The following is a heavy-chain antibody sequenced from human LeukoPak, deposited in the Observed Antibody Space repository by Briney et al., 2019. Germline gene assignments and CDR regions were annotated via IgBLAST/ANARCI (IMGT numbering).Heavy chain of an antibody. J-gene: IGHJ5*02. Sequence: SETLSLTCAVYGGSLRADFWSWICQPPGKGLEWIGGIHPGGSTKYNPSLECRVTISADTSKNKFSLRLTSVTAADTAVYYCARAPDRIRFDPWGQGALVTVSS. CDR1: GGSLRADF. CDR3: ARAPDRIRFDP. V-gene: IGHV4-34*01. CDR2: IHPGGST. D-gene: IGHD1-14*01.